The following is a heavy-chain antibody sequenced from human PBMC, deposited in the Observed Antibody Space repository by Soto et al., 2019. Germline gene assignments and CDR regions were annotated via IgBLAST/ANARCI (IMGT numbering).Heavy chain of an antibody. CDR2: ISGYNGNS. D-gene: IGHD4-17*01. CDR3: SRYYRDARDH. V-gene: IGHV1-18*01. J-gene: IGHJ4*02. CDR1: GYTLSNFG. Sequence: QVHLVQSGAEVKKPGASVKVSCKTSGYTLSNFGINWVRQAPGQGCEWLGWISGYNGNSKYAQKFQVRVTMTTDTSTSTGYLELRRLNSDDSAVYYCSRYYRDARDHWGQGTLVTVSS.